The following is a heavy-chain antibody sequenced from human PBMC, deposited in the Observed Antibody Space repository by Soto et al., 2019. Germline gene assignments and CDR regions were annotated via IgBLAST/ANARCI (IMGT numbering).Heavy chain of an antibody. V-gene: IGHV3-30-3*01. Sequence: GGSLRLSCAASGFTFSSYAMHWVRQAPGKGLEWVAVISYDGSNKYCADSVKGRFTISRDNSKNTLYLQMNSLRAEDTAVYYCARDMDSVFGVVNTPMDVWGQGTTVTVSS. CDR1: GFTFSSYA. J-gene: IGHJ6*02. CDR3: ARDMDSVFGVVNTPMDV. D-gene: IGHD3-3*01. CDR2: ISYDGSNK.